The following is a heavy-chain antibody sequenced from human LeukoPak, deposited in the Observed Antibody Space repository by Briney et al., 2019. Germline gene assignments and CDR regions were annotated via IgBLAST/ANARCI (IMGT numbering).Heavy chain of an antibody. V-gene: IGHV4-31*03. CDR2: IYYSGST. J-gene: IGHJ4*02. CDR3: ARGGEQWLAYFDY. CDR1: GGSISSGGYY. D-gene: IGHD6-19*01. Sequence: TSETLSLTCTVSGGSISSGGYYWSWIRQHPGKGLEWIGYIYYSGSTYYNPSLKSRVTISVDTSKNQFSLKLSSVTAADTAVYYCARGGEQWLAYFDYWGQGTLVTVSS.